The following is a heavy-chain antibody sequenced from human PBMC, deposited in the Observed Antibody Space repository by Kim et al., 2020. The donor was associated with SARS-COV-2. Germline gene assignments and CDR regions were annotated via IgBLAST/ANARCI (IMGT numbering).Heavy chain of an antibody. CDR3: ARRLQDSGSYSFDY. CDR2: ISSSSSYT. V-gene: IGHV3-11*03. D-gene: IGHD1-26*01. J-gene: IGHJ4*02. Sequence: GGSLRLSCAASGFTFSDYYMSWIRQAPGKGLEWVSYISSSSSYTNYADSVKGRFTISRDNAKNSLYLQMNSLRAEDTAVYYCARRLQDSGSYSFDYWGQGTLVTVSS. CDR1: GFTFSDYY.